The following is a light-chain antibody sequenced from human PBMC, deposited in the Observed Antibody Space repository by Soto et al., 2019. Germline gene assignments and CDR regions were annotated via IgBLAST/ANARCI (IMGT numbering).Light chain of an antibody. CDR3: SSYAGSNSLA. CDR2: QVS. J-gene: IGLJ1*01. Sequence: QSALTHPASASSSPGQSFTISCPGTSSDVGGYNYVSWYQQHPGKTPKLMIYQVSKRPSGVPDRFSRSKSGNTASLTVSGLQAEDEADYYCSSYAGSNSLAFGTGTKSPS. CDR1: SSDVGGYNY. V-gene: IGLV2-8*02.